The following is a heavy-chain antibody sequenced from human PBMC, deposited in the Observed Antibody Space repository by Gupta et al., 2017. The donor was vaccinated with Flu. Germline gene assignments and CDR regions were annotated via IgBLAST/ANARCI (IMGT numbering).Heavy chain of an antibody. Sequence: EVQLCGSGGGLVHPGGSLRLSCVASGFIFRTHAMTWVRQAPGKGLEWVSSISGDDGSRLYAESVGGRFTVSRDDSQKILYLQMNSLGVEDXAXYYCAKXYTSGGFSFGLDVWGQGTTVTVSS. CDR2: ISGDDGSR. J-gene: IGHJ6*02. CDR1: GFIFRTHA. V-gene: IGHV3-23*01. D-gene: IGHD6-19*01. CDR3: AKXYTSGGFSFGLDV.